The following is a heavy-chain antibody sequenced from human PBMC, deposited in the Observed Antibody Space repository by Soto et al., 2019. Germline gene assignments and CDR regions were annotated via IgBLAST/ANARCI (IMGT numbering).Heavy chain of an antibody. J-gene: IGHJ3*02. Sequence: GESLKISCAVSGFPFSFYGFHWVRQSPGKGLEWLGVIVSDGSAIYHADSLEGRFFISRDNFKDILYLQMNSLRVEDTAVYYCARDDAFDNENGFDMWGQGTMVTVSS. CDR3: ARDDAFDNENGFDM. V-gene: IGHV3-33*01. CDR2: IVSDGSAI. D-gene: IGHD3-3*02. CDR1: GFPFSFYG.